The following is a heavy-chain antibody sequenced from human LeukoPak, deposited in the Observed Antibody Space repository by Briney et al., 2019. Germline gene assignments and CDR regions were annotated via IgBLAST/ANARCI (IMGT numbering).Heavy chain of an antibody. D-gene: IGHD3-22*01. CDR2: INWNSDNI. CDR1: GFTFNDHA. V-gene: IGHV3-9*01. Sequence: GGSLRLSCAASGFTFNDHAMYWVRQAPGKGLEWVSGINWNSDNIGYADSVKGRFTISRDDAKKSLFLQMNSLRTEATALYYCARASYYYDTTGLGAVDIWGQGTMVTVSS. CDR3: ARASYYYDTTGLGAVDI. J-gene: IGHJ3*02.